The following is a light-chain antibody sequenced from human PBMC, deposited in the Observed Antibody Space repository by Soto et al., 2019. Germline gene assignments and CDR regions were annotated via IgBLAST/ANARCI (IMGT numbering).Light chain of an antibody. Sequence: DIVLTQSPGTLSLSPGDRATLSCRASQSVSNYVAWYQQRPGQAPRLLIYDASNRATGIPVRFSGSGSGTDFTLTISSLEPEDFAVYYCQQYNNWWTFGQGTKVEIK. CDR3: QQYNNWWT. CDR1: QSVSNY. J-gene: IGKJ1*01. V-gene: IGKV3-11*01. CDR2: DAS.